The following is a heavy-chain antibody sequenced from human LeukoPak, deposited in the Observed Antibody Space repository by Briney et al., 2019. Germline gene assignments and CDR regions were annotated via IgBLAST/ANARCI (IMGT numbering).Heavy chain of an antibody. CDR3: ARDHWGGAFDL. CDR1: GFTFNKYT. D-gene: IGHD3-16*01. J-gene: IGHJ3*01. V-gene: IGHV3-30*04. Sequence: PGGSLRLSCAASGFTFNKYTMHWVRQAPGKGLEWVAIVLYDGSKKNNADSVKGRFTISRDNSKNMVYLQMNRLRTEDTALYYCARDHWGGAFDLWGQGTMVTVSS. CDR2: VLYDGSKK.